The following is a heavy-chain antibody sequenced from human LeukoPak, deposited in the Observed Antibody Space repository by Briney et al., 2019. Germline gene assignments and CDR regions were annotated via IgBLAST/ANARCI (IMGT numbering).Heavy chain of an antibody. CDR3: IRGATSGSYYGFDV. D-gene: IGHD4/OR15-4a*01. Sequence: PGGSLRLSCAASGFIFSDSTVHWVRQASGTGLEWVGRIRSKANIYATAYATSVQGRFTLSRDDSKNTAYLQMNSLKIEDTAVYYCIRGATSGSYYGFDVWGQGATVTV. J-gene: IGHJ6*02. CDR1: GFIFSDST. CDR2: IRSKANIYAT. V-gene: IGHV3-73*01.